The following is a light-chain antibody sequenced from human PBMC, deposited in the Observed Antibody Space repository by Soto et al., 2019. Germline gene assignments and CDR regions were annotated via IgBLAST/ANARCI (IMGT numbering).Light chain of an antibody. V-gene: IGKV1-39*01. CDR2: ATS. J-gene: IGKJ3*01. Sequence: DIQMTQSPSSLSASVGDRVTITCRASQNIATFLNWYHHKPGKAPKLLIYATSRLQSGVPSRFSGSGSGRDFTLTITSLHPEDFGTYYCQQSYGNPGFAPGTKVDIK. CDR1: QNIATF. CDR3: QQSYGNPG.